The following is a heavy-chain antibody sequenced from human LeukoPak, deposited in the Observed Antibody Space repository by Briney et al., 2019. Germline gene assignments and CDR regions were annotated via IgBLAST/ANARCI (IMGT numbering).Heavy chain of an antibody. V-gene: IGHV4-61*02. CDR2: IYTSGST. CDR3: ARDVGDGYHWFDP. Sequence: SQTLSLACTVSGGSISSGSYYWSWIRQPPGKGLEWIGRIYTSGSTNYNPSLKSRVTISVDTSKNQFSLKLSSVTAAVTAVYYCARDVGDGYHWFDPWGQGTLVTVPS. CDR1: GGSISSGSYY. D-gene: IGHD5-24*01. J-gene: IGHJ5*02.